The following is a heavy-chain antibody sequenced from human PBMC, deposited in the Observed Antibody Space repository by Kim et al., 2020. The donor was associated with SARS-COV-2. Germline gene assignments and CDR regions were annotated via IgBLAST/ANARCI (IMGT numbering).Heavy chain of an antibody. CDR1: GFTFGDYA. CDR3: AKAQWGYYYGSGSYYYDYYYMDV. CDR2: ISWNSGSI. D-gene: IGHD3-10*01. J-gene: IGHJ6*03. Sequence: GGSLRLSCAASGFTFGDYAMHWVRQAPGKGLEWVSGISWNSGSIGYADSVKGRFTISRDNAKNSLYLQMNSLRAEDTALYYCAKAQWGYYYGSGSYYYDYYYMDVWGKGTTVTVSS. V-gene: IGHV3-9*01.